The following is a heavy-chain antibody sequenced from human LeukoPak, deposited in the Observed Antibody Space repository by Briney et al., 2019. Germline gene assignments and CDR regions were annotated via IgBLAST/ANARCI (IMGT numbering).Heavy chain of an antibody. CDR2: ISSSGGDT. CDR3: AKGGSYAPLDY. Sequence: GGSLRLSCVVSGFTVSSNHMNWVRQAPGKGLEWVSAISSSGGDTIYTDSVKDRFTISRDNSKNTLYLQMNSLRAEDTAIYYCAKGGSYAPLDYWGQGTLVTVSS. V-gene: IGHV3-23*01. CDR1: GFTVSSNH. J-gene: IGHJ4*02. D-gene: IGHD1-26*01.